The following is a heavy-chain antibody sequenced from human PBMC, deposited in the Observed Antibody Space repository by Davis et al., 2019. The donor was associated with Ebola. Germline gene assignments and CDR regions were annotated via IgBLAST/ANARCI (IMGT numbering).Heavy chain of an antibody. J-gene: IGHJ4*02. D-gene: IGHD1-26*01. CDR2: IRYDGSNK. CDR1: GFTFSSYG. Sequence: PGGSLRLSCAASGFTFSSYGMHWVRQAPGKGLEWVAFIRYDGSNKYYADSVKGRFTISRDNSKNTLYLQMNSLRAEDTAAYYCAKDRRTELRYYFDYWGQGTLVTVSS. CDR3: AKDRRTELRYYFDY. V-gene: IGHV3-30*02.